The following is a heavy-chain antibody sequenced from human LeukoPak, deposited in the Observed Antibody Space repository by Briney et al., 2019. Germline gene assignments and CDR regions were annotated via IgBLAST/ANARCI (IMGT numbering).Heavy chain of an antibody. CDR1: GGSISSYY. CDR3: ARHSVRYSSGWLITYYFDY. V-gene: IGHV4-59*01. Sequence: SETLSLTCTVSGGSISSYYWSWIRQPPGKGLEWIGYIYYSESTNYNPSLKSRVTISVDTSKNQFSLKLSSVTAADTAVYYCARHSVRYSSGWLITYYFDYWGQGTLVTVSS. D-gene: IGHD6-19*01. CDR2: IYYSEST. J-gene: IGHJ4*02.